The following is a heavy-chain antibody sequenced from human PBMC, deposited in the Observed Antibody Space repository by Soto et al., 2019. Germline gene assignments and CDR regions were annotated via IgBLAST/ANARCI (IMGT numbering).Heavy chain of an antibody. J-gene: IGHJ6*02. Sequence: ASVKVSCTASGYTFTSYGISWVRQAPGQGLEWMGWISAYNGNTNYAQKLQGRVTMTTDTSTSTAYMELRSLRSDDTAVYYCARDRKAAAAGHYYYYYGMDVWGQGTTVTVSS. CDR3: ARDRKAAAAGHYYYYYGMDV. CDR2: ISAYNGNT. V-gene: IGHV1-18*01. CDR1: GYTFTSYG. D-gene: IGHD6-13*01.